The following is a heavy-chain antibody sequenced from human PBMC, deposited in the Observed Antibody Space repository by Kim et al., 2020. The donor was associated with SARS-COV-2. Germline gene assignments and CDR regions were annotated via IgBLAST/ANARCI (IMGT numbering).Heavy chain of an antibody. J-gene: IGHJ5*02. CDR3: ARDNTFWFGALNWFDP. D-gene: IGHD3-10*01. V-gene: IGHV3-21*01. Sequence: EKGRFTISRDNAKNSQYLQMNSLRAEDTAVYYCARDNTFWFGALNWFDPWGQGTLVTVSS.